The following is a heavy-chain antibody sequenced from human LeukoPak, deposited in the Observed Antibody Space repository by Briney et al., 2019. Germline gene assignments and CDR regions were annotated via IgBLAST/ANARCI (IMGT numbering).Heavy chain of an antibody. CDR1: GGSISSGDYY. CDR3: ARLDYGDFEVDY. V-gene: IGHV4-30-4*01. Sequence: SQTLSLTCTVSGGSISSGDYYWGWHRQPPGKGREGIGCIYSSGSTYYNPSLKSRVTISVDTSNNQFSLKLSSVTAADTAVYYCARLDYGDFEVDYWGQGTLVTVSS. CDR2: IYSSGST. J-gene: IGHJ4*02. D-gene: IGHD4-17*01.